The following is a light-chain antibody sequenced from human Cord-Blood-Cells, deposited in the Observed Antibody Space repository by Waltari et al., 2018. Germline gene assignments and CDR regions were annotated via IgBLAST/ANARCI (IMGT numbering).Light chain of an antibody. CDR1: SRDVGGYHY. Sequence: QSALTPPASVSGSPGQSITISCTGTSRDVGGYHYVSWYQQHPGKAPKLMIYDVSKRPSGVSNRFSGSKSGNTASLTISGLQAEDEADYYCSSYTSSSSWVFGGGTKLTVL. CDR3: SSYTSSSSWV. J-gene: IGLJ3*02. CDR2: DVS. V-gene: IGLV2-14*01.